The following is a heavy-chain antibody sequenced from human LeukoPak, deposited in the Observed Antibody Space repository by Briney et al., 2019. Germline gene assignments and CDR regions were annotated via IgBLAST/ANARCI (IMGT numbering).Heavy chain of an antibody. V-gene: IGHV6-1*01. CDR2: TYYRSKWYN. J-gene: IGHJ3*02. CDR3: ARLAAAFGAFDI. D-gene: IGHD6-13*01. Sequence: SQTLSLTCAISVDSVSSNSAVWNWIRQSPSRGLEWLGRTYYRSKWYNDYAVSVKSRITIKPDTSQSQFSLQLNSVTPDDSAVYYCARLAAAFGAFDIWGQGTMVTVSS. CDR1: VDSVSSNSAV.